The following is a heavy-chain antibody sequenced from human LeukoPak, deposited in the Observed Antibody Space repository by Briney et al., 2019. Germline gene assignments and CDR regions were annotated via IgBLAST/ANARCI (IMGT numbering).Heavy chain of an antibody. CDR2: IDEHGTTI. D-gene: IGHD6-6*01. CDR3: VTRMSSSSLLDY. Sequence: GESLRLSRAASGFTFSRYWMHWVRQAPGEGLVWVSRIDEHGTTIDYADSVRDRFTISRDNAKNTLYLHMNSLRAEDTAVYYCVTRMSSSSLLDYWGQGTLVTLSS. J-gene: IGHJ4*02. V-gene: IGHV3-74*01. CDR1: GFTFSRYW.